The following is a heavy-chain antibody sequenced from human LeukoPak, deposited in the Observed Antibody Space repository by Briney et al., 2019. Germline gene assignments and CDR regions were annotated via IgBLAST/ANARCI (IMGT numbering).Heavy chain of an antibody. CDR2: ISGGGETT. J-gene: IGHJ4*02. CDR3: VREARCGWPLDY. Sequence: PGGSLRLSCATSGFDFGGACGMGWVRQAPEKGLEWVSTISGGGETTHYADSVKGRLTISRDNARNTLYLQIDRLRPEDTAIYYCVREARCGWPLDYWGRGTLVTVSS. CDR1: GFDFGGACG. V-gene: IGHV3-23*01. D-gene: IGHD6-19*01.